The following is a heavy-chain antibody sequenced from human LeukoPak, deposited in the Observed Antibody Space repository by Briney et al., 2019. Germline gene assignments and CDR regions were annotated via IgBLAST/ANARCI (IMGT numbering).Heavy chain of an antibody. V-gene: IGHV3-7*01. CDR3: ARFGYVAAVDV. CDR2: INPAGSET. J-gene: IGHJ4*02. Sequence: GGSLRLYCSPSGFSCSAYWMTWVRHSPGTGLQWVANINPAGSETYYVGPVKGRFSISRDNAKNLVYLQMNSLRAEDTAVYHCARFGYVAAVDVWGQGTPVTVSS. CDR1: GFSCSAYW. D-gene: IGHD2-15*01.